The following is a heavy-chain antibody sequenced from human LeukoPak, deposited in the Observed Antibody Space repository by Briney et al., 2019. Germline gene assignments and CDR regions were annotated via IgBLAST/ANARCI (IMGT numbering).Heavy chain of an antibody. CDR3: ARPLSLGYCSGGSCYGRGAWFDR. CDR1: GGSISSSNW. D-gene: IGHD2-15*01. J-gene: IGHJ5*02. Sequence: SGTLSLTCAVSGGSISSSNWWSWVRQPPGKGLEWIGQIYHSGSTNYNPSLKSRVTISVDKSKDQFSLKLRSVTAADTAVYYCARPLSLGYCSGGSCYGRGAWFDRWGQGTLVTVSS. CDR2: IYHSGST. V-gene: IGHV4-4*02.